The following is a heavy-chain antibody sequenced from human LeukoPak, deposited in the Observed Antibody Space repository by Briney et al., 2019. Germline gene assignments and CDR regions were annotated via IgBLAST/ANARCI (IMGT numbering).Heavy chain of an antibody. Sequence: SQTLSLTCTVSGGSISSYYWSWIRQPPGKGLEWIGYIYYSGSTNYNPSLKSRVTISVDTSKNQFSLKVSSVTAADTAVYYCARHPPSQLVNWYFDLWGRGTLVTVSS. CDR1: GGSISSYY. D-gene: IGHD6-13*01. J-gene: IGHJ2*01. V-gene: IGHV4-59*08. CDR3: ARHPPSQLVNWYFDL. CDR2: IYYSGST.